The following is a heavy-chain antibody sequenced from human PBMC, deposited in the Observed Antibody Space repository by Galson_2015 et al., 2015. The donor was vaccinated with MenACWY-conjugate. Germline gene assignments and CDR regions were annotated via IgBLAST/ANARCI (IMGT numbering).Heavy chain of an antibody. CDR1: GFSVTDNC. D-gene: IGHD2-8*02. J-gene: IGHJ5*02. V-gene: IGHV3-53*01. Sequence: SLRLSCAVSGFSVTDNCLSWVRQAPGKGPEWIAMVDRVGATIYADSVKGRLTVSRDNFKNTVILHMNSLRAEDTAVYQCSRGYCWCSYFRAWGPAAQFTVST. CDR3: SRGYCWCSYFRA. CDR2: VDRVGAT.